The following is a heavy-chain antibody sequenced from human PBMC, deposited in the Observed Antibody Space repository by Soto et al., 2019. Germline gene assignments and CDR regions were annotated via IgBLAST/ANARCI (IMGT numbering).Heavy chain of an antibody. D-gene: IGHD3-10*01. CDR1: GGSFSGYY. V-gene: IGHV4-34*01. CDR2: INHSGST. Sequence: SETLSLTCAVYGGSFSGYYWSWIRQPPGKGLEWIGEINHSGSTNYNPSLKSRATISVDTSKNQFSLKLSSVTAADTAVYYCARGLYYYGSGSYTYYYYYMDVWGKGTTVTVSS. J-gene: IGHJ6*03. CDR3: ARGLYYYGSGSYTYYYYYMDV.